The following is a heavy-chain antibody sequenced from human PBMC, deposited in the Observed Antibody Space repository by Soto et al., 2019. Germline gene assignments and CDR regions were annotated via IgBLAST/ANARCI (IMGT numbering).Heavy chain of an antibody. J-gene: IGHJ5*02. CDR3: TLKTWDSSGHP. Sequence: EVPLVESGGGLVKPGGSLRLSCAASGFTFSNAWMSWVRQAPGKGLEWVGRIKSKTDGGTTDYAAPVKGRFTISRDDSKNTLYLQMNSLKTEDTAVYYCTLKTWDSSGHPWGQGTLVTVSS. D-gene: IGHD3-22*01. CDR1: GFTFSNAW. V-gene: IGHV3-15*01. CDR2: IKSKTDGGTT.